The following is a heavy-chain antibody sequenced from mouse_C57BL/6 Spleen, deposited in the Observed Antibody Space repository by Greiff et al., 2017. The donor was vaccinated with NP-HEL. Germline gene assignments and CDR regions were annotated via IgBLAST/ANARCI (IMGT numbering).Heavy chain of an antibody. D-gene: IGHD1-1*02. CDR1: GFTFSDYG. Sequence: EVKLVESGGGLVKPGGSLKLSCAASGFTFSDYGMHWVRQAPEKGLEWVAYISSGSSTIYYADTVKGRFPISRDNAKNTLFLQMTSLRSEDTAMYYCARNYDYDAMDYWGQGTSVTVSS. J-gene: IGHJ4*01. CDR3: ARNYDYDAMDY. CDR2: ISSGSSTI. V-gene: IGHV5-17*01.